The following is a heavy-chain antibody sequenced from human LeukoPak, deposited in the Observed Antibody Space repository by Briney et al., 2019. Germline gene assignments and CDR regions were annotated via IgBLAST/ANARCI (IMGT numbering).Heavy chain of an antibody. Sequence: GGSLRLSCASSGFTFSSYGMHWVRQAPGKGLEWVAFIRSDGSNKYYADSVKGRFTISRDNSKNTLYLQMNSLRAEDTAVYYYARDQRGFLYGSGSYLDYWGQGTLVTVSS. CDR1: GFTFSSYG. J-gene: IGHJ4*02. V-gene: IGHV3-30*02. CDR2: IRSDGSNK. CDR3: ARDQRGFLYGSGSYLDY. D-gene: IGHD3-10*01.